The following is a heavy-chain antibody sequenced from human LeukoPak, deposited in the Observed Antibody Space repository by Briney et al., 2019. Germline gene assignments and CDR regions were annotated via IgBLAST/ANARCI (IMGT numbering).Heavy chain of an antibody. CDR2: IYHSGNT. CDR3: ARARGYSYLYFDL. D-gene: IGHD5-18*01. Sequence: PSGTLSLTCSVSGGSISSTNWWSWVRQPPGQGLEWIGYIYHSGNTYYNPSLKSRVTISVDRSKNQFSLKLSSVTAADTAVYYCARARGYSYLYFDLWGRGTLVSVSS. J-gene: IGHJ2*01. CDR1: GGSISSTNW. V-gene: IGHV4-4*02.